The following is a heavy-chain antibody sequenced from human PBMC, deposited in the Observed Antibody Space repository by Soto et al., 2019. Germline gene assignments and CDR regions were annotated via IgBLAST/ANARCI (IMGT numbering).Heavy chain of an antibody. CDR1: GYTFTSYD. V-gene: IGHV1-8*01. CDR3: ARDAPLMVAATHSWFDP. CDR2: MNPNSGNT. Sequence: ASVKVSCTASGYTFTSYDINWVRQATGQGLEWMGWMNPNSGNTGYAQKFQGRVTMTRNTSISTAYMELSSLRSEDTAVYYCARDAPLMVAATHSWFDPWGQGTLVTVSS. D-gene: IGHD2-15*01. J-gene: IGHJ5*02.